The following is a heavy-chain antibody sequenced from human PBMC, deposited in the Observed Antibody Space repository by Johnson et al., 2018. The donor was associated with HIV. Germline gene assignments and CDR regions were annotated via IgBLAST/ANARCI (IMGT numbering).Heavy chain of an antibody. D-gene: IGHD3-10*01. J-gene: IGHJ3*02. V-gene: IGHV3-20*04. CDR1: GFTFDDYG. Sequence: VQLVESVGGLVKPGGSLRLSCAASGFTFDDYGMSWVRQAPGKGLEWVSGINWNGGSTGYADSVKGRFTISRDNAKNSLYLQMNSLIAEDTALYYCASLVPYYYGRGAFDIWGQGTMVTVAS. CDR2: INWNGGST. CDR3: ASLVPYYYGRGAFDI.